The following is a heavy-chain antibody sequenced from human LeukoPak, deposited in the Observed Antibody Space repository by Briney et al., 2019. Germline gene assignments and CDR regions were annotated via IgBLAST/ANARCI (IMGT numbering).Heavy chain of an antibody. CDR2: ISSSSTYT. CDR1: GFTFRDYY. J-gene: IGHJ4*02. CDR3: ARLRSGNSEYYFDY. Sequence: PGGSLRLSCAASGFTFRDYYMSWIRQAPGKGLEWVSYISSSSTYTNYVDSVKGRFTISRDNAKNSLYLQMNSLRAADTAVYYCARLRSGNSEYYFDYWGQGTLVTVSS. D-gene: IGHD3-10*01. V-gene: IGHV3-11*03.